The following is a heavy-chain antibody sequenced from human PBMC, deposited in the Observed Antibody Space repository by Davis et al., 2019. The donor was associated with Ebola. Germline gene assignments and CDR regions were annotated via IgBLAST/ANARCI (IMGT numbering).Heavy chain of an antibody. CDR2: INPSGGTT. V-gene: IGHV1-46*01. D-gene: IGHD5-12*01. Sequence: ASVKVSCKTSEYTFTRFYIHWVRQAPGQGLELMGVINPSGGTTTYAQKFQGRVTMTRDTSTNTVYMELSSLRSEDTAVYYCARNAYDDAFDIWGQGTMVTVSS. J-gene: IGHJ3*02. CDR3: ARNAYDDAFDI. CDR1: EYTFTRFY.